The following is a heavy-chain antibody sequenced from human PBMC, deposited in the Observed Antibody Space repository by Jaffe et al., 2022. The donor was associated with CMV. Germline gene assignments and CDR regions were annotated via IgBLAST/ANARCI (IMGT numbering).Heavy chain of an antibody. D-gene: IGHD3-16*01. Sequence: EVQLVESGGGLVQPGRSLRLSCAASGFTFDDYAMHWVRQAPGKALEWVSGISWNGGSMAYADSVKGRFTISRDSAKNSLYLQMNSLRAEDTALYYCAKVPSAMLTFKGWFDPWGQGTLVTVSS. V-gene: IGHV3-9*01. CDR1: GFTFDDYA. CDR2: ISWNGGSM. CDR3: AKVPSAMLTFKGWFDP. J-gene: IGHJ5*02.